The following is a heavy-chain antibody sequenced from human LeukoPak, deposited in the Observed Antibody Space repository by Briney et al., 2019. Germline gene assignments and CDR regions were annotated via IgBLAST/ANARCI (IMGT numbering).Heavy chain of an antibody. D-gene: IGHD3-22*01. CDR3: ARDNYDSSDYGMDV. CDR1: GYIFTAHY. Sequence: ASVKVSCKASGYIFTAHYLHWVRQAPGQGLEWMGWISAYNGNTNYAQKLQGRVTMTTDTSTSTAYMELRSLRSDDTAVYCCARDNYDSSDYGMDVWGQGTTVTVSS. J-gene: IGHJ6*02. CDR2: ISAYNGNT. V-gene: IGHV1-18*04.